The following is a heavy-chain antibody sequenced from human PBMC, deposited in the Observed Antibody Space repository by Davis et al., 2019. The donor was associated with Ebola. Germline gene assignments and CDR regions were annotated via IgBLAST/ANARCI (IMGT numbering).Heavy chain of an antibody. CDR3: ARHPWDIVVVPAAEGSFDP. V-gene: IGHV5-10-1*01. CDR1: GYSFTSYW. D-gene: IGHD2-2*01. J-gene: IGHJ5*02. Sequence: GEFLKISCKGSGYSFTSYWISWVRQMPGKGLEWMGRIDPSDSYTKYSPSFQGHVTISADKSISTAYLQWSSLKASDTAMYYCARHPWDIVVVPAAEGSFDPWGQGTLVTVSS. CDR2: IDPSDSYT.